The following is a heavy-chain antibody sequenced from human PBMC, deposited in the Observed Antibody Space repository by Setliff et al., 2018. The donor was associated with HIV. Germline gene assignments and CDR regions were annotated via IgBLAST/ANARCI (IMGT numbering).Heavy chain of an antibody. V-gene: IGHV4-39*07. CDR2: INYSGTT. Sequence: SETLSLTCTISGGSISAESYSWAWIRQPPGKGLEWIGAINYSGTTYYNPSLQSRVTMAVDTSKNQLSLKLTSMTAADTAVYYCARDPHYFDRSGYYSYFYFDFWGQGTLVTV. CDR1: GGSISAESYS. J-gene: IGHJ4*02. CDR3: ARDPHYFDRSGYYSYFYFDF. D-gene: IGHD3-22*01.